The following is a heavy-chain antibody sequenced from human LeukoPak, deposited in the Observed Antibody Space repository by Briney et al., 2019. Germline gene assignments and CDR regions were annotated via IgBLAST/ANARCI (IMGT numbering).Heavy chain of an antibody. D-gene: IGHD3-16*02. J-gene: IGHJ5*02. Sequence: ASVKVSCKASGYTFTSYGISWGRPAPGQGLEWMGWISAYNGDTNYAQKLQGRVTMTTDTSTSTAYMELRSLRSDDTAVYYCARVATFGGVIANWFDPWGQGTLVTVSS. CDR1: GYTFTSYG. CDR3: ARVATFGGVIANWFDP. V-gene: IGHV1-18*01. CDR2: ISAYNGDT.